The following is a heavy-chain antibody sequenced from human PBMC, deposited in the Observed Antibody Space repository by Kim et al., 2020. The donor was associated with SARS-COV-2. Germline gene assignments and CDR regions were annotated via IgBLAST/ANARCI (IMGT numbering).Heavy chain of an antibody. CDR3: ARQAYYGSTGSHDTFDI. CDR1: GYSFTNYW. V-gene: IGHV5-51*01. CDR2: IYPDDSDT. J-gene: IGHJ3*02. Sequence: GESLKISCKGSGYSFTNYWIAWVRQMPGKGLEWMAIIYPDDSDTRYSPSFQGQVTVSADKSITTAYLQWSSLKASDTAMYYCARQAYYGSTGSHDTFDIW. D-gene: IGHD3-10*01.